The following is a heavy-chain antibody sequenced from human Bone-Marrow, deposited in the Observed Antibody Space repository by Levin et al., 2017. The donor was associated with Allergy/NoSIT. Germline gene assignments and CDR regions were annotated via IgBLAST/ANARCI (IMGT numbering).Heavy chain of an antibody. CDR1: GYTFTSYG. D-gene: IGHD2-2*01. Sequence: ASVKVSCKASGYTFTSYGISWVRQAPGQGLEWMGWISAYNGNTNYAQKLQGRVTMTTDTSTSTAYMELRSLRSDDTAVYYCARARLGYCSSTSCYYYYYGMDVWGQGTTVTVSS. V-gene: IGHV1-18*01. J-gene: IGHJ6*02. CDR2: ISAYNGNT. CDR3: ARARLGYCSSTSCYYYYYGMDV.